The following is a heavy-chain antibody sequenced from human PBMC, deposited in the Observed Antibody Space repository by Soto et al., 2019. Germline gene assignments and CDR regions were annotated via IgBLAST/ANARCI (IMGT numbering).Heavy chain of an antibody. Sequence: QVQLVQSGAEVKKPGSSVKVSCKASGGTFSSYAISWVRRATGQGLEWMGGIIPIFGTANYAQKFQGRVTITADESTSTAYMELSSLRSEDTAVYYSARDRNIAVAGDYYGMDVWGQGTTVTVSS. V-gene: IGHV1-69*12. D-gene: IGHD6-19*01. CDR3: ARDRNIAVAGDYYGMDV. J-gene: IGHJ6*02. CDR2: IIPIFGTA. CDR1: GGTFSSYA.